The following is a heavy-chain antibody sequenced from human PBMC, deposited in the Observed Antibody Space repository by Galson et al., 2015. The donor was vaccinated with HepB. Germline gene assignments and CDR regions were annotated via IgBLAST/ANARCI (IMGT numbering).Heavy chain of an antibody. CDR3: AKGYGLFDS. D-gene: IGHD5-18*01. Sequence: SLRLSCAASGFAFDSHAMSWVRQAPGRGLEWISGITGKGDSTFYADSVKGRFTVSKDNSNNMLYLQIHSLRAEDAGLYFCAKGYGLFDSWGQGILVTVSS. V-gene: IGHV3-23*01. CDR2: ITGKGDST. CDR1: GFAFDSHA. J-gene: IGHJ5*01.